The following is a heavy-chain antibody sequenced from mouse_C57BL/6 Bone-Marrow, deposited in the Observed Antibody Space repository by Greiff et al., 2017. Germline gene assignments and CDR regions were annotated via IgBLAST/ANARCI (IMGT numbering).Heavy chain of an antibody. Sequence: VQLQQPGAELVKPGASVKLSCKASGYTFTSYWMHWVKQRPGRGLEWIGRIDPNSGGTKYNEKFKSKATLTVDKPSSTAYMQLSSLTSEDSAVYYCARSAITTVVATRYWYFDVWGTGTTVTVSS. CDR2: IDPNSGGT. CDR3: ARSAITTVVATRYWYFDV. J-gene: IGHJ1*03. D-gene: IGHD1-1*01. CDR1: GYTFTSYW. V-gene: IGHV1-72*01.